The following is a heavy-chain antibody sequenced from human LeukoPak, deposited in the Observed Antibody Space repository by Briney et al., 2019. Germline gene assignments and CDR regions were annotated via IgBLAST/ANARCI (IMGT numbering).Heavy chain of an antibody. Sequence: PGGSLRLSCAASGFTFSSYGMHWVRQAPGKGLEWVAFIRSDGSNKYYADSVKGRFTISRDNSTNTLYLQMNSLRAEDTAVYYCAKDHYDFWSGYRLYYYYYMDVWGKGTTVTVSS. D-gene: IGHD3-3*01. CDR1: GFTFSSYG. V-gene: IGHV3-30*02. CDR3: AKDHYDFWSGYRLYYYYYMDV. CDR2: IRSDGSNK. J-gene: IGHJ6*03.